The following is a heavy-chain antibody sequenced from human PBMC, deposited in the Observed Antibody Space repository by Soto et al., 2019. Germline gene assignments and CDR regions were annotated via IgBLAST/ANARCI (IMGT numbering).Heavy chain of an antibody. J-gene: IGHJ6*02. CDR2: ISPYNGDT. V-gene: IGHV1-18*01. CDR3: ARVRKIAVAQRTPYYVMDV. Sequence: ASVKVSCKASGYTFTSYGISWVRQAPGQGLEWMGWISPYNGDTNYAQKLRGRVTMTTDTSTSTAYIELRSLRSDDTAVYYCARVRKIAVAQRTPYYVMDVWGQGTAVTVSS. CDR1: GYTFTSYG. D-gene: IGHD6-19*01.